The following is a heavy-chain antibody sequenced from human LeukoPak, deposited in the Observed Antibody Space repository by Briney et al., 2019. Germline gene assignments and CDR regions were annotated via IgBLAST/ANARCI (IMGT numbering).Heavy chain of an antibody. J-gene: IGHJ4*02. V-gene: IGHV1-18*01. CDR1: GGTFTSYA. CDR2: ISAYNGNT. D-gene: IGHD3-22*01. Sequence: ASVKVSCKASGGTFTSYAIRWVGQARGQGLEWRGWISAYNGNTNYAQKRQGRVTMTTDTTTSTAYMERRGLRSDDTAVYYCARDQQNYYDSSGYYYVVEDRFDYCRQGTLVTVSS. CDR3: ARDQQNYYDSSGYYYVVEDRFDY.